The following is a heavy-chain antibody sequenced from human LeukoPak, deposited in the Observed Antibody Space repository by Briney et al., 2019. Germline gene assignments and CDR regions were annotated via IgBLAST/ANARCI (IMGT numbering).Heavy chain of an antibody. CDR3: ARSYSNSWSGFDP. Sequence: GESLKISCNGSGYRFTSYWIGWVRQMPGKGLEWMGIIYPGDSDTTYSPSFQSQVTISADKSISTAYLQWSSLKASDTAMYYCARSYSNSWSGFDPWGQGTLVTVSS. CDR1: GYRFTSYW. V-gene: IGHV5-51*01. J-gene: IGHJ5*02. CDR2: IYPGDSDT. D-gene: IGHD6-13*01.